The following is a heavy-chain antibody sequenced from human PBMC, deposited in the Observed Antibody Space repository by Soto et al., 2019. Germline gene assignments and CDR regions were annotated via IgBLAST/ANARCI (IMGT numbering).Heavy chain of an antibody. CDR1: GFTFSSYA. CDR2: ISGSGGST. D-gene: IGHD6-19*01. V-gene: IGHV3-23*01. J-gene: IGHJ4*02. Sequence: EVQLLESGGGLVQPGGSLRLSCAASGFTFSSYAMSWVRQAPGKGLEWVSAISGSGGSTYYADSVKGRFTISRDNSKNTLYLQMNSLRAEDTAVYYCAGSIAVAGQFDYWGQGTLVTVSS. CDR3: AGSIAVAGQFDY.